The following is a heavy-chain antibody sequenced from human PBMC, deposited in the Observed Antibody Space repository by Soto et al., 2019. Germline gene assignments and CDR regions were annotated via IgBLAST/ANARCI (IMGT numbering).Heavy chain of an antibody. CDR1: GFTFSSYG. CDR3: ARDSRRYDSSGYCDY. V-gene: IGHV3-33*01. D-gene: IGHD3-22*01. Sequence: GGSLRLSCAASGFTFSSYGMHWVRQAPGKGLEWVAVIWYDGSNKYYADYVKGRFTISRDNSKNTLYLQMNSLRAEDTAVYYCARDSRRYDSSGYCDYWGQGTLVTVSS. J-gene: IGHJ4*02. CDR2: IWYDGSNK.